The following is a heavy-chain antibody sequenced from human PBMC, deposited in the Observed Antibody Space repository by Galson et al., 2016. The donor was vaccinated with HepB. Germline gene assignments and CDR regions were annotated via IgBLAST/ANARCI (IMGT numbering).Heavy chain of an antibody. J-gene: IGHJ6*03. CDR1: GGSISSGSYY. CDR2: IYNSGST. V-gene: IGHV4-61*02. Sequence: TLSLTCTVSGGSISSGSYYWSWIRQPAGKGLEWIGRIYNSGSTNYNPSLKSRVNISVDTSKNQFSLKLSSVTAADTAVYYCARDTGGFCRGGSCYNYYYYMDVWGKGTTVTVSS. CDR3: ARDTGGFCRGGSCYNYYYYMDV. D-gene: IGHD2-15*01.